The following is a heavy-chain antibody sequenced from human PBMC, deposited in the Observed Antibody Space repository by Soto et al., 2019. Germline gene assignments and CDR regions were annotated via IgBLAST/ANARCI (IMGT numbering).Heavy chain of an antibody. CDR1: GGSISSSGYY. D-gene: IGHD3-10*01. Sequence: QLQLQESGPGLVKPSETLSLTCTVSGGSISSSGYYWGWIRQPPGKGLEWIGNIYYSGSTNYNPSLKGRVTISVDTSKNQYSLKVRPVTAADTAVYYCARRSYYGSGSIFDYWGQGTLVTVSS. V-gene: IGHV4-39*01. J-gene: IGHJ4*02. CDR2: IYYSGST. CDR3: ARRSYYGSGSIFDY.